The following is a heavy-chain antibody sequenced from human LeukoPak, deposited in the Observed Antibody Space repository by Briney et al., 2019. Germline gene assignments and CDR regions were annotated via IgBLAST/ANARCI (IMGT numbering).Heavy chain of an antibody. J-gene: IGHJ4*02. D-gene: IGHD3-10*01. CDR3: ARHLFGSVTHNVDY. CDR1: GYSFTTYW. CDR2: IDPSDSYT. V-gene: IGHV5-10-1*01. Sequence: GESLKISCKGSGYSFTTYWITWVRQMPGKGLEWMGTIDPSDSYTNYSPSFQGHVSISVDKSISTAYLQWSSLKASDTAMYYCARHLFGSVTHNVDYWGQGTLVTVSS.